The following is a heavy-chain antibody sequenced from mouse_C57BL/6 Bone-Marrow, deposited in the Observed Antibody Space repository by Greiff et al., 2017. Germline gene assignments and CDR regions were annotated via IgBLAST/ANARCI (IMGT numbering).Heavy chain of an antibody. CDR1: GFTFSSYA. J-gene: IGHJ2*01. Sequence: EVQLVESGGGLVKPGGSLKLSCAASGFTFSSYAMSWVRQTPEKRLEWVATISDGGSYTYYPDNVKGRFTISRDNAKNNLYLQMSHLKAEDTAMYYCARVRVDYWGQGTTLTVSS. CDR3: ARVRVDY. CDR2: ISDGGSYT. V-gene: IGHV5-4*01.